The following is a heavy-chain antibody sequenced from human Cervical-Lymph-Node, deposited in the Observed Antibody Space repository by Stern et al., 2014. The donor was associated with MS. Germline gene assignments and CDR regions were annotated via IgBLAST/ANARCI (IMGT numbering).Heavy chain of an antibody. CDR2: IIPIFGTA. J-gene: IGHJ6*02. CDR1: GGTFSSYA. V-gene: IGHV1-69*01. D-gene: IGHD2-2*01. Sequence: VQLVQSGAEVKKPGSSVKVSCKASGGTFSSYAISWVRQAPGQGLEWMGGIIPIFGTANYAQKFQGRVTITADESTSTAYMELSSLRSEDTAVYYCASTLYCSSTSCYVNYYYGMDVWGQGTTVTVSS. CDR3: ASTLYCSSTSCYVNYYYGMDV.